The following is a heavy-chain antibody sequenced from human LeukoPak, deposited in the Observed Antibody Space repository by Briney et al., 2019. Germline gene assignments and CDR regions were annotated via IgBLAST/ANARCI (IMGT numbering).Heavy chain of an antibody. CDR1: GGSISSYY. CDR2: IYYSGST. Sequence: SETLSLTCTVSGGSISSYYWSWIRQPPGKGLEWIGYIYYSGSTNYNPSLKSRVTISVDTSKNQFSLKLSSVTAADTAVYYCARLGVMVREVRPIDYWGQGTLVTVSS. CDR3: ARLGVMVREVRPIDY. J-gene: IGHJ4*02. D-gene: IGHD3-10*01. V-gene: IGHV4-59*08.